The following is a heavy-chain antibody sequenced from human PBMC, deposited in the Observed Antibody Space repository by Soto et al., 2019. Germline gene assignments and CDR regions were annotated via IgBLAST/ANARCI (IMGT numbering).Heavy chain of an antibody. CDR2: ISGGGDTT. Sequence: EVQLLESGGGLVQPGGSLRLSCAASGFTFNNYAMTWVRQAPGKGLEWVSAISGGGDTTSYADSVKGRFTVSRDGSKNTLYLQMNSLRAEDTAVYYCARDLVLGSGSLGHWGQGTLVTVSS. D-gene: IGHD3-10*01. CDR3: ARDLVLGSGSLGH. V-gene: IGHV3-23*01. CDR1: GFTFNNYA. J-gene: IGHJ4*02.